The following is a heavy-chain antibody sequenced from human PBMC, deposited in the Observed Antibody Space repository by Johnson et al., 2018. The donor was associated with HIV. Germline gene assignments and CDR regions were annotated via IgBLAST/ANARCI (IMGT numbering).Heavy chain of an antibody. D-gene: IGHD1-26*01. J-gene: IGHJ3*02. Sequence: VQLVESGGGVVQPGRSLRLSCAASGFTFSSYAMHWVRQAPGKGLEWVAGISGSGENTHYADSVKGRFTISRDNSKSTLYLQMISLIAEDTAVFYCVKVGLVGGKEGVGGFDIWGPGTMVTVSS. CDR1: GFTFSSYA. CDR3: VKVGLVGGKEGVGGFDI. V-gene: IGHV3-23*04. CDR2: ISGSGENT.